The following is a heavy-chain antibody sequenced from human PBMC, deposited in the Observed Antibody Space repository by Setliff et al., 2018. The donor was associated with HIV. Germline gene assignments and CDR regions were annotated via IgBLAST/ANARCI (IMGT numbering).Heavy chain of an antibody. CDR2: IYPDDSDT. CDR1: GYSFTNYW. Sequence: GESLTISCKGFGYSFTNYWIGWVRQMPGKGLEWMGVIYPDDSDTRYRPSFEGQVTMSADKSITTAYLQWSSLKASDTAMYYCARRYSEDSGYGPRYFDYWGQGTLVTVSS. CDR3: ARRYSEDSGYGPRYFDY. D-gene: IGHD3-22*01. J-gene: IGHJ4*02. V-gene: IGHV5-51*01.